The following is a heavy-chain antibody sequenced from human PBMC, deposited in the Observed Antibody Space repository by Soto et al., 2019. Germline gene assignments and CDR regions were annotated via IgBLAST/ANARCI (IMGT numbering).Heavy chain of an antibody. Sequence: GSLRLSCAASGFTVSRNYMTWVRQAPGKGLEWVSYISSSGSTIYYADSVKGRFTISRDNAKNSLYLQMNSLRAEDTAVYYCARVDPPAKSWGQGTLVTVSS. V-gene: IGHV3-11*01. CDR2: ISSSGSTI. CDR3: ARVDPPAKS. J-gene: IGHJ5*02. CDR1: GFTVSRNY. D-gene: IGHD2-2*01.